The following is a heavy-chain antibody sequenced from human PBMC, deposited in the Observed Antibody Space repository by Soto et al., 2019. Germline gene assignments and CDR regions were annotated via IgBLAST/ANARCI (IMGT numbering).Heavy chain of an antibody. CDR2: IYYSGST. Sequence: PSETLSLTCTVSGGSISSSSYYWGWIRQPPGKGLEWIGSIYYSGSTYYNPSLKSRVTISVDTSKNQFSLKLSSVTAADTAVYYCARTIYGDYMYNWFDPWGQGTLVTVSS. V-gene: IGHV4-39*01. D-gene: IGHD4-17*01. J-gene: IGHJ5*02. CDR3: ARTIYGDYMYNWFDP. CDR1: GGSISSSSYY.